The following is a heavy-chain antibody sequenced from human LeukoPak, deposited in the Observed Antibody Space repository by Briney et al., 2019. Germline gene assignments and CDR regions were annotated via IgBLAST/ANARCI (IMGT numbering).Heavy chain of an antibody. V-gene: IGHV4-34*12. D-gene: IGHD4-17*01. CDR1: GGSFRAYY. CDR3: ARNGDYSLDS. Sequence: SETLSLTCAVYGGSFRAYYWSWVRQPPGKGLEWIGETLHSGSTSYNPSLQSRVTMSINTSKSQFSLRLTSVTAADTAIYYCARNGDYSLDSWGQGTLVTVSS. J-gene: IGHJ4*02. CDR2: TLHSGST.